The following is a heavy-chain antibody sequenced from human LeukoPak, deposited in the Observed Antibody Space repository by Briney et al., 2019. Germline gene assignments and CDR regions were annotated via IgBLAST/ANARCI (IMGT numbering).Heavy chain of an antibody. CDR3: ARGSITIDAFGI. J-gene: IGHJ3*02. V-gene: IGHV4-59*12. CDR1: GGSISSYY. CDR2: IYYSGST. D-gene: IGHD2-2*01. Sequence: SETLSLTCTVSGGSISSYYWSWIRQPPGKGLEWIGSIYYSGSTYYNPSLKSRVTISVDTSKNQFSLKLSSVTAADTAVYYCARGSITIDAFGIWGQGTMVTVSS.